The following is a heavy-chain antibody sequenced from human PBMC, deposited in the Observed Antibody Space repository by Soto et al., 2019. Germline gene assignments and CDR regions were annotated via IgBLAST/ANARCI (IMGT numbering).Heavy chain of an antibody. CDR3: ARRGEFFDY. V-gene: IGHV4-61*05. Sequence: SETLSLTCTVSGGSISSSGYYWSWIRQPPGKGLEWIGYIYYSGNTNYNPSLKSRVTISVDTSKNQFFLKLSSVTAADTAVYYCARRGEFFDYWGQGTLVTVSS. CDR1: GGSISSSGYY. D-gene: IGHD3-16*01. CDR2: IYYSGNT. J-gene: IGHJ4*02.